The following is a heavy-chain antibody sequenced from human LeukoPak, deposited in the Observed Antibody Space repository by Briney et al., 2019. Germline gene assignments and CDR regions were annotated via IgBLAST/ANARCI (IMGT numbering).Heavy chain of an antibody. CDR1: GFSVSSSM. J-gene: IGHJ3*02. CDR3: AKGVSGYESGAWIDAFDI. CDR2: ISGSGGST. Sequence: GGSLRLSCAAAGFSVSSSMLSLVRQAPGKGLEWVSSISGSGGSTYYADSVKGRFTISRDNSKNTLSLQMNNLTADDTALYYCAKGVSGYESGAWIDAFDIWGQGTMVTVSS. D-gene: IGHD3-22*01. V-gene: IGHV3-23*01.